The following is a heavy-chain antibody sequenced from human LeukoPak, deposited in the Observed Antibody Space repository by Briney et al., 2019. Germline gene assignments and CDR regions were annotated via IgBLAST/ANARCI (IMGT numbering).Heavy chain of an antibody. CDR2: ISYDGSNK. CDR3: ARDRSGYELSGLDY. J-gene: IGHJ4*02. CDR1: GFTFSSYW. V-gene: IGHV3-30*03. D-gene: IGHD3-22*01. Sequence: GGSLGLSCAASGFTFSSYWMSWVRQAPGKGLEWVAVISYDGSNKYYADSVKGRFTISRDNSKNTLFLQVNSLRAEDTAVYYCARDRSGYELSGLDYWGQGTLVTVSS.